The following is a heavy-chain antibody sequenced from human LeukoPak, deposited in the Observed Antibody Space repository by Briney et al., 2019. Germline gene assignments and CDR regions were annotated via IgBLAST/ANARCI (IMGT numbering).Heavy chain of an antibody. CDR3: ARAEVGAARRAFDY. D-gene: IGHD6-6*01. CDR2: TYYRSKWYN. Sequence: SQTLSLTCAISGDSVSSNSAAWNWISQSPSRGLDWLGRTYYRSKWYNDYAVSVKSRITINPDTSKNQFSLQLNSVTPEDTAVYYCARAEVGAARRAFDYWGQGTLVTVSS. J-gene: IGHJ4*02. V-gene: IGHV6-1*01. CDR1: GDSVSSNSAA.